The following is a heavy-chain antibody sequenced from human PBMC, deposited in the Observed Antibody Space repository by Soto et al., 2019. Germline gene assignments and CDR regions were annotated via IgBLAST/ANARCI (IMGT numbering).Heavy chain of an antibody. V-gene: IGHV3-33*01. CDR1: GFSFSSYG. D-gene: IGHD3-10*01. J-gene: IGHJ2*01. Sequence: QVQLVESGGAVVQPGRSLRLSCAASGFSFSSYGMHWVRQAPGKGLEWVAIIWYDGSNKYYADSVKGRFTISRDNSRNMLDLQMGSLRVEDTAVFYWARDGACGENRAWWFDLWGRGTLVTVSS. CDR2: IWYDGSNK. CDR3: ARDGACGENRAWWFDL.